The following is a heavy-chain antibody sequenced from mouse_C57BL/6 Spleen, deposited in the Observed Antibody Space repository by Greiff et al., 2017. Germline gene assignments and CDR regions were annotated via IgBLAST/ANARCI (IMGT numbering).Heavy chain of an antibody. CDR2: INPSNGGT. V-gene: IGHV1-53*01. Sequence: QVQLQQPGTELVKPGASVKLSCKASGYTFTSYWMHWVKQRPGQGLEWIGNINPSNGGTNYNEKFKGKATLTVDKSSSTAYMQLSSLTSEDSAVYYCARYSSSYVLYIDYWGQGTTLTVSS. J-gene: IGHJ2*01. CDR1: GYTFTSYW. D-gene: IGHD3-2*02. CDR3: ARYSSSYVLYIDY.